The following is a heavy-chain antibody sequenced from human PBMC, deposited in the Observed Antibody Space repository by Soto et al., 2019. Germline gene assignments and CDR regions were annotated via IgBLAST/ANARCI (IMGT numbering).Heavy chain of an antibody. J-gene: IGHJ4*02. Sequence: ESGGGLVQPGGSLRLSCATSGFTLNTYWMNWVRQAPGKGLEWVANIKHDGSEKYYMDSVKGRFTISRDNAKNSLYLQMNSLRAEDTAVYYCARGGYGDYDYSFDYWGQGTLVTVSS. V-gene: IGHV3-7*01. CDR2: IKHDGSEK. D-gene: IGHD5-12*01. CDR3: ARGGYGDYDYSFDY. CDR1: GFTLNTYW.